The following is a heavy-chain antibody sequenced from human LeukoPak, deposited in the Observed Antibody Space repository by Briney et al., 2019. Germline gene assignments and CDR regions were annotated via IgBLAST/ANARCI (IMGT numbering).Heavy chain of an antibody. CDR3: ATDRYYYYGRAGFDI. V-gene: IGHV3-23*01. D-gene: IGHD3-22*01. Sequence: GGSLRLSCAASGFTFSSYAMSWVRQAPGKGLEWVSAISGSGGSTYYADSVKGRFTISRDNSKNTLYLQMNSLRAEDTAVYYCATDRYYYYGRAGFDIWGQGTMVTVSS. CDR1: GFTFSSYA. CDR2: ISGSGGST. J-gene: IGHJ3*02.